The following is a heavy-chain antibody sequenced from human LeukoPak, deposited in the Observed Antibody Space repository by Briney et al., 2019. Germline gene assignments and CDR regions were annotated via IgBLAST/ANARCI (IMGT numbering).Heavy chain of an antibody. V-gene: IGHV4-38-2*02. D-gene: IGHD2-2*01. CDR1: GYSITSGYY. CDR2: INHSGST. CDR3: ARGCSCSSTSCHYYYMDV. J-gene: IGHJ6*03. Sequence: PSETLSLTCTVSGYSITSGYYWGWIRQPPGKGLEWIGEINHSGSTNYNPSLKSRVTISVDTSKNQFSLKLSSVTAADTAVYYCARGCSCSSTSCHYYYMDVWGKGTTVTVSS.